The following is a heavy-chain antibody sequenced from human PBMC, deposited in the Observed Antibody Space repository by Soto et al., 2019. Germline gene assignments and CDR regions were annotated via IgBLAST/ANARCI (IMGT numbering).Heavy chain of an antibody. CDR3: ARFYYDSSGYLPSPYYYYYGMDV. J-gene: IGHJ6*02. CDR1: GFNFSSYW. V-gene: IGHV3-7*04. CDR2: IKQDGSEK. D-gene: IGHD3-22*01. Sequence: GSLRLTCEASGFNFSSYWMSWVRQAPGKWLYWVANIKQDGSEKYYVDSVKGRFTISRDNAKNSLYLQMNSLRAEDTAVYYCARFYYDSSGYLPSPYYYYYGMDVWGQGT.